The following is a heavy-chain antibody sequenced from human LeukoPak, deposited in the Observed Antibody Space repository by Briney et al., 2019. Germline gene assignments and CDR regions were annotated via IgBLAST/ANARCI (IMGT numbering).Heavy chain of an antibody. V-gene: IGHV4-30-4*01. J-gene: IGHJ5*02. Sequence: PSETLSLTCTVSGGSISSGDYYWSWIRQPPGKGLEWIGYIYYSGSTCYNPSLKSRVTISVDTSKNQFSLKLSSVTAADTAVYYCARVVHYYGSGSYMWSNEEYNWFDPWGQGTLVTVSS. CDR3: ARVVHYYGSGSYMWSNEEYNWFDP. CDR1: GGSISSGDYY. D-gene: IGHD3-10*01. CDR2: IYYSGST.